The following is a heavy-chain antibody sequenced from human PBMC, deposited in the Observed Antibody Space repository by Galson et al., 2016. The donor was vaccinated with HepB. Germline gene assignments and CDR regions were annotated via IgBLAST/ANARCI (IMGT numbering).Heavy chain of an antibody. Sequence: SETLSLTCTVSGGSISNYYWSWIRQPPGKGLELIGYIYSSGNTNYNPSLKSRVTISLDTSKNQFSLKLTSVTAADTAIYYCARRSPLDYDVRTDILRGGWFDPWGQGTLVSVSS. CDR1: GGSISNYY. CDR3: ARRSPLDYDVRTDILRGGWFDP. V-gene: IGHV4-4*08. D-gene: IGHD3-10*02. J-gene: IGHJ5*01. CDR2: IYSSGNT.